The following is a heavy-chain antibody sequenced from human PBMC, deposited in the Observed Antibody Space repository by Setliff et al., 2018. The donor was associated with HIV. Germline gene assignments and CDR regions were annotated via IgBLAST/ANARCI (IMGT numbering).Heavy chain of an antibody. J-gene: IGHJ5*02. CDR3: ARDVGVRGVIITVSWFDP. CDR1: GYTFTGYC. D-gene: IGHD3-10*01. V-gene: IGHV1-2*02. Sequence: ASVKVSCKASGYTFTGYCMHWVRQAPGQGLEWMGWINPNSGGTNYAQKFQGRVTMTRDTSISTAYMELSRLRSDDTAVYYCARDVGVRGVIITVSWFDPWGQGTLVTVSS. CDR2: INPNSGGT.